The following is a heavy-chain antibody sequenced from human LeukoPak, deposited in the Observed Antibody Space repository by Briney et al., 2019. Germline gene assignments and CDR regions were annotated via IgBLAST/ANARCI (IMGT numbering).Heavy chain of an antibody. CDR2: ISSSGSITI. V-gene: IGHV3-11*01. CDR1: GFTFSDYY. CDR3: ARGYSGYDWFSKNYYMDV. Sequence: PGGSLRLSCAASGFTFSDYYMSCICIRRAPGKGLEWVSYISSSGSITIYYADSVKGRCTISRDNAKNSLYLQMNSLRAEDTAVYYCARGYSGYDWFSKNYYMDVWGKGTTVTVSS. J-gene: IGHJ6*03. D-gene: IGHD5-12*01.